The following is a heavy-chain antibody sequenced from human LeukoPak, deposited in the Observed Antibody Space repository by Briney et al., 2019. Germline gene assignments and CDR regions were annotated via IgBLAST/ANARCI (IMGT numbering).Heavy chain of an antibody. V-gene: IGHV3-23*01. Sequence: GGSLRLSCADSGFTFTSYAMTWVRQAPGRGLERVSTITGTGDTTYYADSVKGRFTISRDNSKNTLYLQMNSLRAEDTAVYYCATYDRSGYYRDRHFDYWGQGTLVTVSS. CDR1: GFTFTSYA. CDR2: ITGTGDTT. CDR3: ATYDRSGYYRDRHFDY. J-gene: IGHJ4*02. D-gene: IGHD3-22*01.